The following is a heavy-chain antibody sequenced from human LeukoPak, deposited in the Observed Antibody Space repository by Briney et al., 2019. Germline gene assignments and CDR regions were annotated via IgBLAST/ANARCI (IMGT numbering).Heavy chain of an antibody. Sequence: GGSLRLSCAASRFTVSSNYMSWVSQAPGKGLEWVSVIYSGGTTYYADSVKGRFTISRDNSENTLYLQMNSLRAEDTALYYCAGGYSSGWHYFDYWGQGTLVTISS. J-gene: IGHJ4*02. CDR1: RFTVSSNY. CDR3: AGGYSSGWHYFDY. V-gene: IGHV3-53*01. D-gene: IGHD6-19*01. CDR2: IYSGGTT.